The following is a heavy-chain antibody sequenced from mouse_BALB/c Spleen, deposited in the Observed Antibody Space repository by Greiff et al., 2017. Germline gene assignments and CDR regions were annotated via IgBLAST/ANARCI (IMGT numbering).Heavy chain of an antibody. CDR2: IYPGNVNT. CDR1: GYTFTSYY. CDR3: ARWGLYGYFDV. V-gene: IGHV1S56*01. J-gene: IGHJ1*01. Sequence: VKLMESGPELVKPGASVRISCKASGYTFTSYYIHWVKQRPGQGLEWIGWIYPGNVNTKYNEKFKGKATLTADKSSSTAYMQLSSLTSEDSAVYFCARWGLYGYFDVWGAGTTVTVSS. D-gene: IGHD2-13*01.